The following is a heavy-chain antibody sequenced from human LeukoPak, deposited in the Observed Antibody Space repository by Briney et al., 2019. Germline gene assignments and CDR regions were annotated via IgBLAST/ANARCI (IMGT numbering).Heavy chain of an antibody. V-gene: IGHV1-3*01. Sequence: GASVKVSCKASGYTFTSYAMHWVRQAPGQRLEWMGWINAGNGNTKYSQKFQGRVTITRDTSASTAYMELSSLRSEDTAVYYCASEAYTSSWYGGYFDYWGQGTLVTVSS. CDR2: INAGNGNT. CDR3: ASEAYTSSWYGGYFDY. D-gene: IGHD6-13*01. J-gene: IGHJ4*02. CDR1: GYTFTSYA.